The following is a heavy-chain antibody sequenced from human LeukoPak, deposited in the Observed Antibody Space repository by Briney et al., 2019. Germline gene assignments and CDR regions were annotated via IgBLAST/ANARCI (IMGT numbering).Heavy chain of an antibody. J-gene: IGHJ3*02. D-gene: IGHD3-22*01. Sequence: GSSVKVSCKASGGTFSSYAISGVRQAPGQGLEWMGGIIPIFGTANYAQKFQGRVTITTDESTSTAYMELSSLRSEDTAVYYCARATDDSSGYYHDAFDIWGQGTMVTVSS. CDR3: ARATDDSSGYYHDAFDI. V-gene: IGHV1-69*05. CDR1: GGTFSSYA. CDR2: IIPIFGTA.